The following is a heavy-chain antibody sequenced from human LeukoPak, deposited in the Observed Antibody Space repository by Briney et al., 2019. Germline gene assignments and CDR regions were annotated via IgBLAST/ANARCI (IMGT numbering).Heavy chain of an antibody. D-gene: IGHD2-2*01. CDR2: VSHSGST. V-gene: IGHV4-38-2*01. CDR1: GYFISSGYY. CDR3: ASTALGYCTTSSCPDY. J-gene: IGHJ4*02. Sequence: SETLSLTCAVSGYFISSGYYWGWIRQPPGKGLEWIGGVSHSGSTFYTPSLKSRVTISVDPSRNQFSPKLSSLTAADTAVYYCASTALGYCTTSSCPDYWGPGTLVTVSS.